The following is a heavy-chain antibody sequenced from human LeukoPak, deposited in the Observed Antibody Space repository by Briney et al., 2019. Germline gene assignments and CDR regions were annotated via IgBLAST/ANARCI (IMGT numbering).Heavy chain of an antibody. J-gene: IGHJ3*02. D-gene: IGHD5-12*01. CDR2: VSVSGGGT. CDR3: AKDLRTISAFNI. Sequence: GGSLRLSCAASGFTVSSNYMSWVRQAPGKGLEWVSAVSVSGGGTYYADSVKDRFTISRDNSKNTLYLQMNSLRAEDTAVYYCAKDLRTISAFNIWGQGTLVTVSS. V-gene: IGHV3-23*01. CDR1: GFTVSSNY.